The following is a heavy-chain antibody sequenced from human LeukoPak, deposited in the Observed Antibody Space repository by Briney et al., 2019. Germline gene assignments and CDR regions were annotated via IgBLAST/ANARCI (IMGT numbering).Heavy chain of an antibody. D-gene: IGHD3-22*01. Sequence: GGSLRLSCAASGFTFSSYWMSWVRQAPGKGLEWVSAISGSGGSTYYADSVKGGFTISRDNSKNTLYLQMNSLRAEDTAVYYCAKDPDYYDSSGYFRVSEYFQHWGQGTLVTVSS. J-gene: IGHJ1*01. CDR1: GFTFSSYW. V-gene: IGHV3-23*01. CDR3: AKDPDYYDSSGYFRVSEYFQH. CDR2: ISGSGGST.